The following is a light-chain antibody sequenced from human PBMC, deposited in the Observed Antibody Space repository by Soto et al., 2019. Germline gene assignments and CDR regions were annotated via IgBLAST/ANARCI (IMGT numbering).Light chain of an antibody. V-gene: IGKV3-11*01. J-gene: IGKJ5*01. Sequence: IVFTQSPATLSLSPGERATLSCRASQSVGSFLAWYQQKPGQAPRLLIYDTSIRATGIPARFSGSGSGTDFTLTTSSLEPEDFAVYYCQQRNSWPPTFTFGQGTRLEI. CDR2: DTS. CDR3: QQRNSWPPTFT. CDR1: QSVGSF.